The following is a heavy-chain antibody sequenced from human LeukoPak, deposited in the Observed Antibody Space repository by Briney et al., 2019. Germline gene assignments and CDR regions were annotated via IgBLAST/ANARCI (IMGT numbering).Heavy chain of an antibody. CDR1: GFTFSSYS. V-gene: IGHV3-48*01. Sequence: GGSLRLSCAASGFTFSSYSMSWVRQAPGKGLEWVSYISSSSTIYYADSVKGRFTISRDNAKNSLYLQMNSLRAEDTAVYYCARAYGIAVAGPLDYWGQGTLVTVSS. D-gene: IGHD6-19*01. CDR3: ARAYGIAVAGPLDY. J-gene: IGHJ4*02. CDR2: ISSSSTI.